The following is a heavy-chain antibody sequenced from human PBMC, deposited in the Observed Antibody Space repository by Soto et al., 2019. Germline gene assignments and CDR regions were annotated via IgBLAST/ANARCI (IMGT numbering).Heavy chain of an antibody. J-gene: IGHJ6*04. CDR3: AILGRYDSSGYYYLYYYGMAV. CDR1: GYSFTSYW. V-gene: IGHV5-51*01. Sequence: PGESLKISCKGSGYSFTSYWIGWVRQMPGKGLEWMGIIYPGDSDTRYSPSFQGQVTISADKSISTAYLQWSSLKASDTAMYSWAILGRYDSSGYYYLYYYGMAVWGKGTTFPLSS. D-gene: IGHD3-22*01. CDR2: IYPGDSDT.